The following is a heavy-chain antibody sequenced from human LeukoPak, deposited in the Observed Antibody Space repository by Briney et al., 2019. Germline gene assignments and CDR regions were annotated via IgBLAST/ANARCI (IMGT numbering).Heavy chain of an antibody. D-gene: IGHD6-19*01. J-gene: IGHJ4*02. CDR3: AAGAGWLIDW. CDR2: IEKDGSEI. V-gene: IGHV3-7*01. CDR1: GFTFSNYW. Sequence: PGGSLRLSCAASGFTFSNYWMNWVRLAPGKGMEWVAIIEKDGSEILYVDSVKGRFTISRDNAKNSLYLQMNSLRAEDTAVYYCAAGAGWLIDWWGQGTLVTVSS.